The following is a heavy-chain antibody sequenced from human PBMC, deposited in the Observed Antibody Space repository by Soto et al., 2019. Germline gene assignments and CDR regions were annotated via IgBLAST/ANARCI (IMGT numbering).Heavy chain of an antibody. CDR3: ARSPFAGSDAFDI. V-gene: IGHV1-45*02. D-gene: IGHD1-1*01. J-gene: IGHJ3*02. Sequence: SVKVSCKASGYTFTFRYLHWVRQAPGQALEWMGWITPFKSDTNYAQKFQDRVTITRDRSVSTAYMELSNLRSDDTAMHYCARSPFAGSDAFDIWGQGTMVTVSS. CDR2: ITPFKSDT. CDR1: GYTFTFRY.